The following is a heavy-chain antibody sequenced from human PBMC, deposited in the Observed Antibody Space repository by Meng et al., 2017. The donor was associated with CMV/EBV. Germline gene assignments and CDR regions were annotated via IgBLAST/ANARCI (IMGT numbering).Heavy chain of an antibody. D-gene: IGHD1-20*01. Sequence: GESLKISCAASGFTFSSYWMHWVRQAPGKGLVWVSRINSDGSSTSYADSVKGRFTISRDNAKNTLYLQMNSLRAEDTAVYYCAREPSGITGPYGMDVWGQGTTVTVSS. CDR2: INSDGSST. J-gene: IGHJ6*02. CDR1: GFTFSSYW. V-gene: IGHV3-74*01. CDR3: AREPSGITGPYGMDV.